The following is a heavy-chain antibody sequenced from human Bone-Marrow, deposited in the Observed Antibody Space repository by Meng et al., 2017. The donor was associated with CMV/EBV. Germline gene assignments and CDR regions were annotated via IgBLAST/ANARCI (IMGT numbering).Heavy chain of an antibody. CDR2: ILYSGNT. CDR1: GGPIRSAGYY. V-gene: IGHV4-39*01. Sequence: SETLSLTCTVSGGPIRSAGYYWAWLRQPPGNGLEWIGSILYSGNTYYKSSLKSRLVILVDTSKNQFSLILSSVTAADTAVYYCARLRIPARRVQYGLDAWGQGTTVTVSS. J-gene: IGHJ6*02. D-gene: IGHD6-6*01. CDR3: ARLRIPARRVQYGLDA.